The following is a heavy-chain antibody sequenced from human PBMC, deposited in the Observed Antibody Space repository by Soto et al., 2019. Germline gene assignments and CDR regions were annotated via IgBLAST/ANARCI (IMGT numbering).Heavy chain of an antibody. D-gene: IGHD2-2*01. J-gene: IGHJ4*02. V-gene: IGHV1-18*01. Sequence: QVQLVQSGAEVKKPGASVKVSCKASGYTFTSYGISWVRQAPGQGLEWKGWISAHDGNTNYAQKLQGRVTMTTDTSTSTAYIELKSLTYDDTAVYYCAREYPASLNWGQGTLVTVSS. CDR1: GYTFTSYG. CDR3: AREYPASLN. CDR2: ISAHDGNT.